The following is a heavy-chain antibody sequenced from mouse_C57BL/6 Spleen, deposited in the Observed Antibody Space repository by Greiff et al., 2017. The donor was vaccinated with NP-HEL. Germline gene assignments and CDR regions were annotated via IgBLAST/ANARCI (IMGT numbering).Heavy chain of an antibody. D-gene: IGHD2-1*01. J-gene: IGHJ2*01. CDR1: GYTFTSYC. CDR3: ARGGKGHFDD. Sequence: QVQLQQPGAELVMPGASVKLSCKASGYTFTSYCMHWVKQSPGQGLEWIGEIDPSDSYTNYNQKFKGKSTLTVDQSSSTAYMRLSSLTSEDSAGEYCARGGKGHFDDWGKGTTLTVSS. CDR2: IDPSDSYT. V-gene: IGHV1-69*01.